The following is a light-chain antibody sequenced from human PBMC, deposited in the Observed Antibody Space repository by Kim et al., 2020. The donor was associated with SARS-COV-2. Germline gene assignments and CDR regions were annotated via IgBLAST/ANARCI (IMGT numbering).Light chain of an antibody. Sequence: ASVGDRVTTTCRASQDIANSLAWYQQKPGTVPKLLIYAASTLQSEVPSRFSGSGSGTEFTLTIGSLQTEDVATYYCQKYNTAPWTFGPGTKVDIK. CDR2: AAS. J-gene: IGKJ1*01. CDR1: QDIANS. V-gene: IGKV1-27*01. CDR3: QKYNTAPWT.